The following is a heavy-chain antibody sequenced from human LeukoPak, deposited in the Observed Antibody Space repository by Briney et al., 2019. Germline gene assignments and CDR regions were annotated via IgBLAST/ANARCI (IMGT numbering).Heavy chain of an antibody. D-gene: IGHD3-10*01. CDR2: IYYSGTT. J-gene: IGHJ5*02. V-gene: IGHV4-59*08. CDR1: GGSFSSYY. CDR3: ARHQGGSSWGFDP. Sequence: SSETLSLTCTVSGGSFSSYYWSWIRQPPGKGLEWIGYIYYSGTTKYNPSLKSRVTISVDTSKNQFSLKLSSVTAADTAVYYCARHQGGSSWGFDPWGQGIQVTVSS.